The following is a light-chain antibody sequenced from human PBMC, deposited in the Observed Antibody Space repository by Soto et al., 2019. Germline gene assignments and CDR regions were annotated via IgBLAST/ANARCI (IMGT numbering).Light chain of an antibody. J-gene: IGLJ1*01. Sequence: SVLTQPPSASGTPGQRVTISCSGSSSNIGSNTVNWYQHLPGTAPKLLIYSNNQRPSGVPDRLSGSKSGTSASLDISGLQSVDEADYYCVTWDASLNVYVFGTGTKVTVL. V-gene: IGLV1-44*01. CDR3: VTWDASLNVYV. CDR1: SSNIGSNT. CDR2: SNN.